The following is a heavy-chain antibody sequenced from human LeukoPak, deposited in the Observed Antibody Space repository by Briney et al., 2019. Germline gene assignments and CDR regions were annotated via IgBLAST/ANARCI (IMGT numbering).Heavy chain of an antibody. CDR1: GYTLTELS. D-gene: IGHD3-3*01. Sequence: ASVKVSCKVSGYTLTELSMHWVRQAPGKGLEWMGGFDPEDGETIYAQKFQGRVTMTEDTSTDTAYMELSSLRSDDTAVYYCARRVLAEGLRFLEWLSDNWFDPWGQGTLVTVSS. V-gene: IGHV1-24*01. CDR3: ARRVLAEGLRFLEWLSDNWFDP. CDR2: FDPEDGET. J-gene: IGHJ5*02.